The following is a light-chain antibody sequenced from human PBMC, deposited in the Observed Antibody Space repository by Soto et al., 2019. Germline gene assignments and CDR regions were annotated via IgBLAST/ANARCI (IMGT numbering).Light chain of an antibody. Sequence: QSALTQPASVSGSPGQSITISCTGTSSDVGSYKFVSWYQQHPGKAPKLMIYEGSKRPLGVSNRFSGSKSGNTASLTISGLQAEDEADYYCCSYAGSRTLVFGGGTKLTVL. CDR2: EGS. CDR3: CSYAGSRTLV. J-gene: IGLJ2*01. V-gene: IGLV2-23*01. CDR1: SSDVGSYKF.